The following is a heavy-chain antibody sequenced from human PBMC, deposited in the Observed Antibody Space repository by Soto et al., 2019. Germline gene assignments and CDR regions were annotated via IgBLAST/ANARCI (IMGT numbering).Heavy chain of an antibody. V-gene: IGHV4-30-4*01. D-gene: IGHD2-2*01. Sequence: SETLSLTCTVSGGSISSGDYYWSWIRQPPGKGLVWIGYIYYSGSTYYNPSLKSRVTISVDTSKNQFSLKLSSVTAADTAVYCCARDGLVLVPDGGYYYYGMDVWGQGTTVTV. CDR1: GGSISSGDYY. CDR2: IYYSGST. CDR3: ARDGLVLVPDGGYYYYGMDV. J-gene: IGHJ6*02.